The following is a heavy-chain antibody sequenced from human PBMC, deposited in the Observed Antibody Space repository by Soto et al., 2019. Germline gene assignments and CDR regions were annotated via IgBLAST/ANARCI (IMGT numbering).Heavy chain of an antibody. V-gene: IGHV4-39*01. D-gene: IGHD6-19*01. Sequence: SETLSLTCTVSGGSISSSSYYWGWIRQPPGKGLEWIGSIYYSGSTYYNPSLKSRVTISVDTSKNQFSLKLSSVTAADTAVYYCARHVLAVAGNLFDYWGQGTLVTVSS. CDR3: ARHVLAVAGNLFDY. J-gene: IGHJ4*02. CDR2: IYYSGST. CDR1: GGSISSSSYY.